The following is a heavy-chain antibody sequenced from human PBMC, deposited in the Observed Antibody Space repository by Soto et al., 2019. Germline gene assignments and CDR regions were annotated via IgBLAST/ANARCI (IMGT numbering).Heavy chain of an antibody. J-gene: IGHJ6*02. Sequence: EVQLVESGGGLVKPGGSLRLSCAASGFTFSSYSMNWVRQAPGKGLEWVSSISSSSSYIYYADSVKGRFTISRDNAKNXRXQQMNSLRAEDTAVYYCARDGGFGDFHIWGEYGMDVWGQGTTVTVSS. CDR1: GFTFSSYS. CDR2: ISSSSSYI. V-gene: IGHV3-21*01. CDR3: ARDGGFGDFHIWGEYGMDV. D-gene: IGHD3-10*01.